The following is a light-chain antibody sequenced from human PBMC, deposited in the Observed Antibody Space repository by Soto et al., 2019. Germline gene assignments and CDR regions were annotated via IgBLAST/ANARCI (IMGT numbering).Light chain of an antibody. CDR3: QLYNRNTWS. Sequence: DIEMTQSPSTLSACGGCIFTITCRASQSVGTWVAWYQQKPGKAPKLLIYGASNLESGVPSRFSGSGSGTEFTLTITTLQPDDFATYFCQLYNRNTWSFGPGTKVDIK. V-gene: IGKV1-5*01. J-gene: IGKJ1*01. CDR1: QSVGTW. CDR2: GAS.